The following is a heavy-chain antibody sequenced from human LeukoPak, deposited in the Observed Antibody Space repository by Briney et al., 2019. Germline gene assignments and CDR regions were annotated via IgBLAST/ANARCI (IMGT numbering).Heavy chain of an antibody. Sequence: GGSLTLSCAASGFTFSSYWMLWVRQAPGTGLVWVSRIKSDGSTTTYADSVKGRLTITRDNAKNTLYLQMNSLRAEDTAVYYCARVVDTHFDYWGQGTLVTVSS. CDR1: GFTFSSYW. V-gene: IGHV3-74*01. CDR3: ARVVDTHFDY. J-gene: IGHJ4*02. D-gene: IGHD5-18*01. CDR2: IKSDGSTT.